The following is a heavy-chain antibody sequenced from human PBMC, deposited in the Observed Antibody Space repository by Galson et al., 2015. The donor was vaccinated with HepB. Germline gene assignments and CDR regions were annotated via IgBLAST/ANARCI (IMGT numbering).Heavy chain of an antibody. Sequence: SLRLSCAASGFTFSSYAMSWVRQAPGKGLEWVSAISGSGGSTYYADSVEGRFTISRDNSKNTLYLQMNSLRAEDTAVYYCAKDNDGGYYFDYWGQGTLVTVSS. J-gene: IGHJ4*02. CDR1: GFTFSSYA. CDR2: ISGSGGST. V-gene: IGHV3-23*01. D-gene: IGHD4-23*01. CDR3: AKDNDGGYYFDY.